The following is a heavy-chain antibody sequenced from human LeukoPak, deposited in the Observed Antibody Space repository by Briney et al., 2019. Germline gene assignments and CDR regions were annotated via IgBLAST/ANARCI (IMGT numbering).Heavy chain of an antibody. J-gene: IGHJ6*02. Sequence: SQTLSLTRTVSGRSISSGGDYWSSIRQHPGNGLGWIGYIYYSGSTDYNPSLKSRVTISTDTSKNQLSLKLSSVTAADTAVYYCARVRCSSTGCPYYYGMDVWGQGTTVTVSS. D-gene: IGHD2-2*01. CDR1: GRSISSGGDY. V-gene: IGHV4-31*03. CDR3: ARVRCSSTGCPYYYGMDV. CDR2: IYYSGST.